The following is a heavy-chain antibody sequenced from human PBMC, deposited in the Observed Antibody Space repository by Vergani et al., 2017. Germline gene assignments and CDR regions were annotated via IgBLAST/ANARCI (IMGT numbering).Heavy chain of an antibody. CDR3: ARGITIFGVANPRDAFDI. CDR2: ISAYNGNT. D-gene: IGHD3-3*01. CDR1: GYTFTSYG. Sequence: QVQLVQSGAEVKKPGASVKVSCKASGYTFTSYGISWVRQAPGQGLEWMGWISAYNGNTNYAQKLQGRVTMTTDTSTSTAYMELRSLRSDETAVYYCARGITIFGVANPRDAFDIWGQGTMVTVSS. J-gene: IGHJ3*02. V-gene: IGHV1-18*01.